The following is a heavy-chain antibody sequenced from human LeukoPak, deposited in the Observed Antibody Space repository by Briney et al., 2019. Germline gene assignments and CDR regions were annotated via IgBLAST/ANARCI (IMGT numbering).Heavy chain of an antibody. CDR3: ARDEQYCSSTSCYRLLLY. CDR1: GGSISSHY. Sequence: PLETLSLTCTVSGGSISSHYWSWIRQPPGKGLEWIGYIYYSGSTNYNPSLKSRVTISVDTSKNQFSLKLSSVTAADTAVYYCARDEQYCSSTSCYRLLLYWGQGTLVTVSS. J-gene: IGHJ4*02. V-gene: IGHV4-59*11. D-gene: IGHD2-2*02. CDR2: IYYSGST.